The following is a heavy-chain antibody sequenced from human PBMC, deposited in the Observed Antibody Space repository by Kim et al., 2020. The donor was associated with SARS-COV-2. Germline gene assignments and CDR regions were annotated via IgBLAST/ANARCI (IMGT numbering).Heavy chain of an antibody. J-gene: IGHJ5*02. V-gene: IGHV4-4*02. CDR2: ISHSGNT. D-gene: IGHD1-26*01. Sequence: SETLSLTCGVSGVSITSGTWWSWVRQPPGKGLEWIGEISHSGNTNYNPSLRSRVTISVDKSKNQFSLSLNSVTAADTAVYYCARLDFDSGGYYWFDPWGQGTLAT. CDR3: ARLDFDSGGYYWFDP. CDR1: GVSITSGTW.